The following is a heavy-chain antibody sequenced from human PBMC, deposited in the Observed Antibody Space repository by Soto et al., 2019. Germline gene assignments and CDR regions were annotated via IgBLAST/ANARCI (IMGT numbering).Heavy chain of an antibody. CDR2: ISAYNGNT. Sequence: ASVKVSCKASGYTFTSYGISWVRQAPGQGLEWMGWISAYNGNTNYAQKLQGRVTMTTDTSTSTAYMELRSLRSDDTAVYYCAREGYCSGGSCYSGIRFLYWGQGTLVTVSS. CDR3: AREGYCSGGSCYSGIRFLY. J-gene: IGHJ4*02. CDR1: GYTFTSYG. D-gene: IGHD2-15*01. V-gene: IGHV1-18*01.